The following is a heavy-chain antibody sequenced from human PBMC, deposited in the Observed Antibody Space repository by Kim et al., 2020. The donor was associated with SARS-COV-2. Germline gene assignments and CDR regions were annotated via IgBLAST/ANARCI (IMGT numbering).Heavy chain of an antibody. J-gene: IGHJ4*02. V-gene: IGHV3-20*01. Sequence: GGSLRLSCAASGFTFDDYGMSWVRQAPGKGLEWVSGINWNGGSTGYADSVKGRFTISRDNAKNSLYLQMNSLRAEDTALYHCARGAGAGYYDILTTTAFDYWGQGTLVTVSS. CDR2: INWNGGST. D-gene: IGHD3-9*01. CDR3: ARGAGAGYYDILTTTAFDY. CDR1: GFTFDDYG.